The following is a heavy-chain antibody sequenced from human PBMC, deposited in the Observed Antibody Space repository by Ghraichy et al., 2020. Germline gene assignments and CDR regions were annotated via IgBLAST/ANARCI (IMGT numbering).Heavy chain of an antibody. V-gene: IGHV3-7*04. D-gene: IGHD2-2*01. J-gene: IGHJ4*02. CDR2: IKQDGSDK. Sequence: NIKQDGSDKYYVDSVKGRFPISKDHAKNSLYLQMNSLRPEDTAVYFCARSLSGVPAGYLDYWVQGSLV. CDR3: ARSLSGVPAGYLDY.